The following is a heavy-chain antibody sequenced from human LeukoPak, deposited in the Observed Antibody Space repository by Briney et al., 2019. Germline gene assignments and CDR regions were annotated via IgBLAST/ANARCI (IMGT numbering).Heavy chain of an antibody. CDR3: ASGVLRYFDWSSYYFDY. Sequence: SETLSLTCTVSGGSFSSCSYYWSWIRQPPGKGLEWIGYIYYSEITNYNPSLKSRVSISVDTSKNQFSLKLRSVTAADTAVYYCASGVLRYFDWSSYYFDYWGQGTLVTVSS. V-gene: IGHV4-61*01. CDR1: GGSFSSCSYY. D-gene: IGHD3-9*01. J-gene: IGHJ4*02. CDR2: IYYSEIT.